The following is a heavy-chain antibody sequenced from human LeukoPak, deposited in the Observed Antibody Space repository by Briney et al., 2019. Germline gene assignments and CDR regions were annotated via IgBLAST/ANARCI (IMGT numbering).Heavy chain of an antibody. V-gene: IGHV3-7*01. CDR3: AREGAYDFWSGYYYYYYMDV. D-gene: IGHD3-3*01. CDR1: GFTFSSYW. J-gene: IGHJ6*03. CDR2: IKQDVSEK. Sequence: GGSLRLSCAASGFTFSSYWMSWVRQAPGKGLEWVANIKQDVSEKYYVDSVKGRFTISRDNAKNSLYLQMNSLRAEDTAVYYCAREGAYDFWSGYYYYYYMDVWGKGTTVTVSS.